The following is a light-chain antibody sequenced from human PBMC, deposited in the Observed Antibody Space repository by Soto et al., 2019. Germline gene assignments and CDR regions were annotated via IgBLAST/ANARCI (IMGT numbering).Light chain of an antibody. CDR1: GSNIGAGYD. CDR3: QSYDSSLSAL. V-gene: IGLV1-40*01. J-gene: IGLJ3*02. CDR2: GNS. Sequence: QAVVTQPPSVSGAPGQRVTISCTGSGSNIGAGYDVHWYQQLPGTAPKLLIYGNSNRPSGVPDRFSGSKSGTSASLAITGLQAEDEADYYCQSYDSSLSALFGGGTKLTVL.